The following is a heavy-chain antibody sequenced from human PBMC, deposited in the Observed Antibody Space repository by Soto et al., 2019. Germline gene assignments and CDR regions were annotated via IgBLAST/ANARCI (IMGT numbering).Heavy chain of an antibody. J-gene: IGHJ4*02. CDR1: GFTFSNFD. Sequence: GGSLRLSCAGSGFTFSNFDMAWVRQAPGKGLEWVSSITGGGDNTDYADSVKGRFTISRDNSRNTLHLQMKSLTAEDTALYYCVKNRLGTAGTFDYWGQGTRVTVSS. V-gene: IGHV3-23*01. CDR3: VKNRLGTAGTFDY. CDR2: ITGGGDNT. D-gene: IGHD6-19*01.